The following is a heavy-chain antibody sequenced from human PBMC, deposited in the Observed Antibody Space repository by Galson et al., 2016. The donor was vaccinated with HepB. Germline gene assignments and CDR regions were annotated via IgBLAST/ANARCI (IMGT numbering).Heavy chain of an antibody. CDR1: FDSIRSFY. CDR2: VQYTGNT. D-gene: IGHD1-26*01. Sequence: SETLSLTCTVTFDSIRSFYWAWIRQVPGKGLEWIGYVQYTGNTNYNPSLKSRLTISADTSKNQFSLKLTSVTPADTAGYFCARHRVLRAERYYYYGLDVWGQGIPVTVSS. V-gene: IGHV4-59*08. CDR3: ARHRVLRAERYYYYGLDV. J-gene: IGHJ6*02.